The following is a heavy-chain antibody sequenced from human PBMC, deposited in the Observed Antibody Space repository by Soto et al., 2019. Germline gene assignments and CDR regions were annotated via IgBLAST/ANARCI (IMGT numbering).Heavy chain of an antibody. J-gene: IGHJ4*02. CDR3: ARGKQNLGYCSSTSCRAYYFDY. V-gene: IGHV3-21*01. CDR2: ISSSSSYI. Sequence: GGSLRLSCAASGFTFSSYSMNWVRQAPGKGLEWVSSISSSSSYIYYADSVKGRFTTSRDNAKNSLYLQMNSLRAEDTAVYYCARGKQNLGYCSSTSCRAYYFDYWGQGTLVTVSS. CDR1: GFTFSSYS. D-gene: IGHD2-2*01.